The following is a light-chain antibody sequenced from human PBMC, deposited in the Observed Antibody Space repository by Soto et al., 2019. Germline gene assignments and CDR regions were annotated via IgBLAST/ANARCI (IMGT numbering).Light chain of an antibody. Sequence: EIVSTQSPATLSLSPGERATLSCRASQSASIYLAWYQQKPGQAPRLLIYDASTRATGIPARFSGSGSGTGFTLTISSLEPEDFAVYYCQQRSNWPITFGQGTRLEIK. V-gene: IGKV3-11*01. J-gene: IGKJ5*01. CDR2: DAS. CDR3: QQRSNWPIT. CDR1: QSASIY.